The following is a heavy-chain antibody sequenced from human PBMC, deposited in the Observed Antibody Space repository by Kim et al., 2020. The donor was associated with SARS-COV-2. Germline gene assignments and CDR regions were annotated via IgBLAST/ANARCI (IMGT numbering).Heavy chain of an antibody. CDR3: ATLRGSSGYDLHDY. J-gene: IGHJ4*02. CDR1: GYTFTSYA. Sequence: ASVKVSCKASGYTFTSYAMHWVRQAPGQRLEWMGWINAGNGNTKYSQKFQGRVTITRDTSASTAYMELSSLGSEDTAVYYCATLRGSSGYDLHDYWGQGTLVTVSS. V-gene: IGHV1-3*01. D-gene: IGHD5-12*01. CDR2: INAGNGNT.